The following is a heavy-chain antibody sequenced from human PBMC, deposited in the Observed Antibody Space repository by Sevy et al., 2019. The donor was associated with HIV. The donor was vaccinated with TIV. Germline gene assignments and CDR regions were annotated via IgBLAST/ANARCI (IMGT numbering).Heavy chain of an antibody. CDR3: ATLDCSSTSCYSGNFDY. CDR2: INPNSGGT. V-gene: IGHV1-2*06. Sequence: ASVKVSCKASGYTFTGYYMHWVRQAPGQGLEWMGRINPNSGGTNYAQKFQGRVTMTRDTSISTAYMELSRLRSDDTAVYYCATLDCSSTSCYSGNFDYWGQGTLVTVPS. CDR1: GYTFTGYY. D-gene: IGHD2-2*01. J-gene: IGHJ4*02.